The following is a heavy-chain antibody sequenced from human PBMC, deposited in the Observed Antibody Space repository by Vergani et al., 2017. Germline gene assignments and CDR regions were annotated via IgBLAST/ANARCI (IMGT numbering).Heavy chain of an antibody. J-gene: IGHJ5*02. D-gene: IGHD5-12*01. V-gene: IGHV3-23*01. Sequence: EVQLLESGGGLVQPGVSLRLSCAASGFTFSSYAMSWVRQAPGKGLEWVSAISGSGGSTYYADSVKGRFTISRDNSKNTLYLQMNSLRAEDTAVYYCAKDPSDSGYGPGWFDPWGQGTLVTVSS. CDR2: ISGSGGST. CDR1: GFTFSSYA. CDR3: AKDPSDSGYGPGWFDP.